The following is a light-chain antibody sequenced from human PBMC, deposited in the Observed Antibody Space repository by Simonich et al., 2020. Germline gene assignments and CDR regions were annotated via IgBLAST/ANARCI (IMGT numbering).Light chain of an antibody. CDR1: SSVVGSYNL. J-gene: IGLJ2*01. CDR3: CSYAGSSTYVV. Sequence: QSALTQPASVSGSPVQSITISCPGTSSVVGSYNLFSWYQQHPGKAPNLMIYEGSKRPSGVSNRFSGSRSGNTASLTISGLQAEDEADYYCCSYAGSSTYVVFGGGTKLTVL. CDR2: EGS. V-gene: IGLV2-23*01.